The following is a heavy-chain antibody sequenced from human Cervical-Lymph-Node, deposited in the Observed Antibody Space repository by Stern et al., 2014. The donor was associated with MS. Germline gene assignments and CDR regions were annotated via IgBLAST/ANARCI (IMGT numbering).Heavy chain of an antibody. Sequence: VQLVQSGAEVKKPGSSVKVSCKASGDTLSSFAISRVRQAPGQGLEWMGGIIPIFGTANYAEKFQARVTLPADESTSTVYMELTSLRSEDTAVYYCARDNNDHGMDVWGQGTTVTVSS. J-gene: IGHJ6*02. CDR3: ARDNNDHGMDV. CDR2: IIPIFGTA. V-gene: IGHV1-69*01. D-gene: IGHD1-1*01. CDR1: GDTLSSFA.